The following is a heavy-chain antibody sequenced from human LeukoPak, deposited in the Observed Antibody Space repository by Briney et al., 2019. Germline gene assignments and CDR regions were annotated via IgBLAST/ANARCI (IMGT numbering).Heavy chain of an antibody. Sequence: ASVKVSCKASGYTFTSYDINWVGQATGQGLEGMGWMNPNSGNTGYAQKFQGRVTITRNTSISTAYMELSSLRSEDTAVYYCARGVYCSSTSCASENWFDPWGQGTLVTVSS. D-gene: IGHD2-2*01. CDR1: GYTFTSYD. CDR3: ARGVYCSSTSCASENWFDP. J-gene: IGHJ5*02. V-gene: IGHV1-8*03. CDR2: MNPNSGNT.